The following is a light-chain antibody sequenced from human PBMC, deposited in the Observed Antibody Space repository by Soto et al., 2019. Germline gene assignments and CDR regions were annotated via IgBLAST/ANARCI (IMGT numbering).Light chain of an antibody. J-gene: IGKJ4*01. Sequence: DIQMTQSPSSVSASVGDRVTITCRASQGIRSWLAWYQQRPGKAPKLLISAASSLQSSVPSRFSGSGSGTDSTLTISSRQPDDFATYYCQQSDTFPATFGGGTKVEIK. V-gene: IGKV1D-12*01. CDR2: AAS. CDR3: QQSDTFPAT. CDR1: QGIRSW.